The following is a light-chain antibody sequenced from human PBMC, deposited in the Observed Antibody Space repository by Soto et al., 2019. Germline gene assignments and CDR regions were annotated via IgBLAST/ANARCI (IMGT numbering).Light chain of an antibody. J-gene: IGLJ1*01. CDR2: DVT. Sequence: QSALTQPASVSGSPGQSITISCTGTNSDVGAYDSVSWYQRHPGNAPKVIIFDVTNRPSGVSDRFSGSKSGNTASLTISGLQAEDEADYIFGSYTSSTFYVFGTGTKLTVL. CDR1: NSDVGAYDS. CDR3: GSYTSSTFYV. V-gene: IGLV2-14*03.